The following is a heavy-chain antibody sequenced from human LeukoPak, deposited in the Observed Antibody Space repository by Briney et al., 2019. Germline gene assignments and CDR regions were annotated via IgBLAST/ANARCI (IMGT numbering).Heavy chain of an antibody. CDR2: IYYSGST. Sequence: SETLSLTCTVSGGSISSSSYYWGWIRQPPGKGLEWIGSIYYSGSTYYNPSLKSRVTISVDTSKNQFSLKLSSVTAADTAVYYCARGRPRNYYYYYMDVWGKGTTVTVS. V-gene: IGHV4-39*07. CDR3: ARGRPRNYYYYYMDV. CDR1: GGSISSSSYY. J-gene: IGHJ6*03.